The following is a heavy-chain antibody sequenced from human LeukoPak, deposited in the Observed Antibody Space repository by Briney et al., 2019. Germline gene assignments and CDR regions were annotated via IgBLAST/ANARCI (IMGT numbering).Heavy chain of an antibody. CDR3: ARVRWWEAVAGKKNFDY. Sequence: GASVKVSCKASGYTFTSYGISWVRQAPGQGLEWMGWISAYNGNTNYAQKLQGRVTMATDTSTSTAYMELRSLRSDDTAVYYCARVRWWEAVAGKKNFDYWGQGTLVTVSS. CDR2: ISAYNGNT. V-gene: IGHV1-18*01. D-gene: IGHD6-19*01. J-gene: IGHJ4*02. CDR1: GYTFTSYG.